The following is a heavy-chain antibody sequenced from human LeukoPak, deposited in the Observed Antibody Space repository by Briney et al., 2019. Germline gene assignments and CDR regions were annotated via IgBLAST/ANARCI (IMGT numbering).Heavy chain of an antibody. J-gene: IGHJ4*02. CDR1: GGTFSSYA. Sequence: SVKVSCKASGGTFSSYAISWVRQAPGQGLEWMGGIIPIFGTANYAQKFQGRVTITADKSTSTAYMELRSLRSDDTAVYYCARVPPYCSGGSCFLFDYWGQGTLVTVSS. V-gene: IGHV1-69*06. D-gene: IGHD2-15*01. CDR2: IIPIFGTA. CDR3: ARVPPYCSGGSCFLFDY.